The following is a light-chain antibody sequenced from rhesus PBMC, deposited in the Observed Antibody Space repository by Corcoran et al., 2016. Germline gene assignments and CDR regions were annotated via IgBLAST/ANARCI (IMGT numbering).Light chain of an antibody. CDR3: QQYSNWPYS. CDR1: QSVSSY. V-gene: IGKV3S9*01. CDR2: GAS. J-gene: IGKJ2*01. Sequence: EIVMTQSPATLSLSPGERATLSCRASQSVSSYVAWYQQKPEQAPRILIYGASSRATGIPERFSGSGSGTDFTLIISSLEPEDFAGYYCQQYSNWPYSFGQGTKVEIK.